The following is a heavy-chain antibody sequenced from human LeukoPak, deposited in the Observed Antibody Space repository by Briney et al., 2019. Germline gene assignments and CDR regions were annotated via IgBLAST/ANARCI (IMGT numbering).Heavy chain of an antibody. CDR3: ARVTYYDEDY. V-gene: IGHV1-69*05. CDR1: GGTFSSYA. D-gene: IGHD3-22*01. J-gene: IGHJ4*02. CDR2: IIPIFGTA. Sequence: SVKVSCKASGGTFSSYAISWVRQAPGQGLEWMGGIIPIFGTANYAQKFQGRVTMTRDTSISTAYMELSRLRSDDTAVYYCARVTYYDEDYWGQGTLVTVSS.